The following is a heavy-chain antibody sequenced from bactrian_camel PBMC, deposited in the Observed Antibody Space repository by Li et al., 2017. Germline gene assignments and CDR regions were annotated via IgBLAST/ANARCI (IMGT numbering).Heavy chain of an antibody. D-gene: IGHD1*01. J-gene: IGHJ4*01. CDR1: GFSASLYY. CDR2: INSGGGST. Sequence: HVQLVESGGGLVQPGGSLRISCLASGFSASLYYMSWVRQAPGKGLEWVSAINSGGGSTYYADSVKGRFTISRDNAKNTPYLQLNSLKTEDTAMYYCAEVISWPAAEYWGQGTQVTVS. V-gene: IGHV3S1*01. CDR3: AEVISWPAAEY.